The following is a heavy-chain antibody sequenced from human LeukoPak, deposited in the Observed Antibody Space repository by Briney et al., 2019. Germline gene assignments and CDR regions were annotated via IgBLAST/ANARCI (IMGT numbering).Heavy chain of an antibody. D-gene: IGHD2-15*01. CDR3: ARDLFYCSGGSCRSRGMDV. Sequence: KAGGSLRLSCAASGFTFSDYYMSWIRQAPGKGLEWVSYISSSGSTIYYADSVKGRFTISRDNAKNSLYLQMNSLRAEDTAVYYCARDLFYCSGGSCRSRGMDVWGQGTTVTVS. CDR2: ISSSGSTI. V-gene: IGHV3-11*01. CDR1: GFTFSDYY. J-gene: IGHJ6*02.